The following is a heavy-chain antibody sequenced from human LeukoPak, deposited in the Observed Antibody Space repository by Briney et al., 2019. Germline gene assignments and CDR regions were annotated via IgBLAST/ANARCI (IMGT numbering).Heavy chain of an antibody. D-gene: IGHD5-18*01. CDR1: GGSFSGYY. V-gene: IGHV4-34*01. CDR3: ARRGLSAMGDLFDY. J-gene: IGHJ4*02. Sequence: SETLSLTCAVYGGSFSGYYWSWIRQPPGKGLEWIGEINHSGSTNYNPSLKSRVTISVDTSKNQFSLKLSSVTAADTAVYYCARRGLSAMGDLFDYWGQGTLVTVSS. CDR2: INHSGST.